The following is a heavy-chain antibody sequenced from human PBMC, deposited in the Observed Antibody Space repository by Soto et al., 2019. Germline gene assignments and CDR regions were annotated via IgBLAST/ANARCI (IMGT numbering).Heavy chain of an antibody. J-gene: IGHJ4*02. V-gene: IGHV4-39*01. Sequence: QPQLQESGPGLVKPSETLSLTCTVSGGSVSSCCNYWGWVRQPPGKGLEWIGSIHNSGSTSYNPSLRSRVTISVDTPKNQFSLTLTSVIAADTAVYYCSRGLSSPSATGIWGQGILVTVSS. CDR1: GGSVSSCCNY. CDR3: SRGLSSPSATGI. CDR2: IHNSGST. D-gene: IGHD6-6*01.